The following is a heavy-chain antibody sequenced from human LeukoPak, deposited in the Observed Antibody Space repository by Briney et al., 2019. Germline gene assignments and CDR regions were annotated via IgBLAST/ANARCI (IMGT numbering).Heavy chain of an antibody. Sequence: PSETLSLTCTVSGGSISSYYWSWIRQPAGKGLEWIGRIYTGGSTNYNPSLKSRVTISVDTSKNQFSLKLSSVTAADTAVYYCARDSSPDYDILTGYPLGAWGKGTTVTVSS. CDR2: IYTGGST. V-gene: IGHV4-4*07. J-gene: IGHJ6*04. CDR1: GGSISSYY. CDR3: ARDSSPDYDILTGYPLGA. D-gene: IGHD3-9*01.